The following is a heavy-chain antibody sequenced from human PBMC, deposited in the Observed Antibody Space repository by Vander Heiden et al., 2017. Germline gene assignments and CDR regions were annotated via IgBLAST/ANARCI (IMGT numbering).Heavy chain of an antibody. Sequence: QVQLVESGGGLVKPGGSLRLPCAASGFTFSDYYRRWISKAPGKGLGWVSYISSSGSTIYYADSVKGRFTISRDNAKNSLYLQMNSLRAEDTAVYYCASPLVGATFHDAFDIGGQGTMVTVSS. J-gene: IGHJ3*02. CDR2: ISSSGSTI. CDR3: ASPLVGATFHDAFDI. D-gene: IGHD1-26*01. CDR1: GFTFSDYY. V-gene: IGHV3-11*01.